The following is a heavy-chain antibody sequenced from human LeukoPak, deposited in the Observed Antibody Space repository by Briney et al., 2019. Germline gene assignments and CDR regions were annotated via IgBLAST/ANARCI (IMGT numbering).Heavy chain of an antibody. J-gene: IGHJ4*02. CDR1: GFIFSDYY. D-gene: IGHD3-3*01. CDR3: ARERIYDFWSGYYIDY. V-gene: IGHV3-11*04. CDR2: ISSSGSTI. Sequence: QPGGSQSLFCAASGFIFSDYYMSWPRHAPGKGLGCASYISSSGSTIYYADSVKGRFSISRDNAKNSLYLQMNSLRAEDTAVYYCARERIYDFWSGYYIDYWGQGTLVTVSS.